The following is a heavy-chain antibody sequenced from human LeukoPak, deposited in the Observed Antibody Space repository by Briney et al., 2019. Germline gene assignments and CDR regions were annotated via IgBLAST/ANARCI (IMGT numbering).Heavy chain of an antibody. D-gene: IGHD3-10*01. J-gene: IGHJ4*02. Sequence: PSETLSLTCTVSGGSISSYYWSWIRQPPGKGLEWIGYIYYSGSTNYNPSLKSRVTISVDTSKNHLSLKLSSVTAADTAVYYCASIPVPHGYFDYWGQGTLVTVSS. CDR2: IYYSGST. CDR1: GGSISSYY. V-gene: IGHV4-59*01. CDR3: ASIPVPHGYFDY.